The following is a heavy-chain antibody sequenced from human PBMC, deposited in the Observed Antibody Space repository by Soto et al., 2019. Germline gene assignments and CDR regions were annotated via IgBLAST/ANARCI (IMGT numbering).Heavy chain of an antibody. CDR2: ISSSGRTI. J-gene: IGHJ6*02. D-gene: IGHD6-6*01. V-gene: IGHV3-48*03. Sequence: HPGGSLRLSCVGSGFSFSSYEMNWVRQAPGKGLEWVSYISSSGRTIYYVDSVKGRFTISRDNAKNSLYLQMNILRAEDTAVYYCARDPEGGKIEYGLDVWGQGTAVTVSS. CDR1: GFSFSSYE. CDR3: ARDPEGGKIEYGLDV.